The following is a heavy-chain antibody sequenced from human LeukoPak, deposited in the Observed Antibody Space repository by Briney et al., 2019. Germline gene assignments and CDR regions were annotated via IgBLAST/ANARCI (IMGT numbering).Heavy chain of an antibody. CDR2: VRYDGSNK. Sequence: GGSLRLSCAASGFTFRSYGKHWVRQAPGKGLEWVAFVRYDGSNKYYADSVKGRFTISRDNSKNTLYLQMSSLRAEDTAVYYCAKDAYSSLDYWGQGTLVTVSS. J-gene: IGHJ4*02. CDR1: GFTFRSYG. CDR3: AKDAYSSLDY. V-gene: IGHV3-30*02. D-gene: IGHD6-13*01.